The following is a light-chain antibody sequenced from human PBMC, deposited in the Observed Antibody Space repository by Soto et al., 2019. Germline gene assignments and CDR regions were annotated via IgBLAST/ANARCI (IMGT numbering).Light chain of an antibody. Sequence: QSALTQPASVSGSPGQSITISCTGTSSDVGSYNLVSWYQQHPGKAPKLMIYEGSKRPSGVSNRFSGSKSGNTASLTISGLQADDEADYYCCSYAGSQVFGGGTKVTV. J-gene: IGLJ2*01. CDR3: CSYAGSQV. CDR2: EGS. CDR1: SSDVGSYNL. V-gene: IGLV2-23*01.